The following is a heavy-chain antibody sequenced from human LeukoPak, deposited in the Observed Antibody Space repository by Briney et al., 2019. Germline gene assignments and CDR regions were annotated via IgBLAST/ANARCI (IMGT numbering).Heavy chain of an antibody. CDR2: ISYDGSNK. J-gene: IGHJ4*02. Sequence: GGSLRLSCAASGFTFSSYGMHWVRQAPGKGLEWVAVISYDGSNKYYADSVKGRFTISRDNSKNTLYLQMNSLRAEDTAVYYCAKGMVGATRESLDYWGQGTLVTVSS. CDR3: AKGMVGATRESLDY. V-gene: IGHV3-30*18. D-gene: IGHD1-26*01. CDR1: GFTFSSYG.